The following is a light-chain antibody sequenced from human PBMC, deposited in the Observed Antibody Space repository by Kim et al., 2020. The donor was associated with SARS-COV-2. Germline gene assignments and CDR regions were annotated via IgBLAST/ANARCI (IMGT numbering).Light chain of an antibody. CDR3: QTWGTGIVV. Sequence: SGKLSCTLSGGHSSYAIAWHQQQPEKGPRYLMKLNSDGSHSKGDGIPDRFSGSSSGAERYLTISSLQSEDEADYYCQTWGTGIVVFGGGTQLTVL. V-gene: IGLV4-69*01. CDR1: GGHSSYA. CDR2: LNSDGSH. J-gene: IGLJ2*01.